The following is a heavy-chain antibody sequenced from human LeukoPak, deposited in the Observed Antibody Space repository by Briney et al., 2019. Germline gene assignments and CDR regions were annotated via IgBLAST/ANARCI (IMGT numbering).Heavy chain of an antibody. Sequence: GGSLRLSCAASGFTFSSYAMSWVRLAPGKGLEWVSAISGSGGSTYYADSVKGRFTISRDNSKNTLYLQMNSLRAEDTAVYYCAKDLTPYDFWSGYYFDYWGQGTLVTVSP. D-gene: IGHD3-3*01. V-gene: IGHV3-23*01. J-gene: IGHJ4*02. CDR1: GFTFSSYA. CDR2: ISGSGGST. CDR3: AKDLTPYDFWSGYYFDY.